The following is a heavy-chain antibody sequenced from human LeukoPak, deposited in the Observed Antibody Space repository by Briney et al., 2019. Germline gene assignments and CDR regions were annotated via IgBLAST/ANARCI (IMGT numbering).Heavy chain of an antibody. V-gene: IGHV3-48*01. CDR2: ISSSSSTI. Sequence: GGSLRLSCAASGFTFSSYSMNWVRQAPGKGLEWVSYISSSSSTIYYADSVKGRFTISRDNAKNSLYLQMNSLRAEDTAVYYCARDIIVYYYNSVAFDIWGQKTIVTVSS. CDR1: GFTFSSYS. J-gene: IGHJ3*02. CDR3: ARDIIVYYYNSVAFDI. D-gene: IGHD3-10*01.